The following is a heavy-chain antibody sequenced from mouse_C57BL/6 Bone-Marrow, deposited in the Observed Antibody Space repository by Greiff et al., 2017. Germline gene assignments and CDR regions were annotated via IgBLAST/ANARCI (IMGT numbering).Heavy chain of an antibody. V-gene: IGHV1-82*01. J-gene: IGHJ4*01. CDR2: IYPGDGDT. Sequence: QVQLQQSGPELVKPGASVKISCKASGYAFSSSWMNWVKQRPGKGLEWIGRIYPGDGDTNYNGKFKGKATLTADKSSSTAYMQLSSLTSEDSAVYFCARDYGRRDAMDYWGQGTSVTVAS. D-gene: IGHD1-1*01. CDR3: ARDYGRRDAMDY. CDR1: GYAFSSSW.